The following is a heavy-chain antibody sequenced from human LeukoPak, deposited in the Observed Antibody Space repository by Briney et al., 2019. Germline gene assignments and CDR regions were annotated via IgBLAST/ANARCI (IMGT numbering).Heavy chain of an antibody. Sequence: SETLSLTCTVSGGSISSSGYFWGWIRQPPGKGLEWIGSIYYNGNTYYNASLKSRVTISGDTSKNQFSLKLSSVTAADTAVYYCARYVLSVAGTSLWGQGTLVTVSS. CDR3: ARYVLSVAGTSL. CDR1: GGSISSSGYF. CDR2: IYYNGNT. J-gene: IGHJ4*02. D-gene: IGHD6-19*01. V-gene: IGHV4-39*01.